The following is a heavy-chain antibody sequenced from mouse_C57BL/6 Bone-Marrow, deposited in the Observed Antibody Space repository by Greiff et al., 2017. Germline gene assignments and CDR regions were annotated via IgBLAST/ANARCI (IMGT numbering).Heavy chain of an antibody. CDR1: GYTFTSYS. Sequence: QVQLQQSGAELARPGASVKMSCKASGYTFTSYSMHWVKQRPGQGLEWIGYINPSSGYTKYNQKFKDKATLTADKSSSTAYLQLSSLTSEDSAVYSCSRGGSLFAYWGQGTLVTVSA. J-gene: IGHJ3*01. V-gene: IGHV1-4*01. CDR2: INPSSGYT. CDR3: SRGGSLFAY.